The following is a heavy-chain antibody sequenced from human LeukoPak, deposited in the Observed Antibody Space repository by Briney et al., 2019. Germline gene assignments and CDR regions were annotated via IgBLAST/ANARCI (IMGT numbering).Heavy chain of an antibody. CDR1: GYTFTSYY. D-gene: IGHD2-2*03. CDR3: ARDSGYCSSTSCLQYNWFDP. Sequence: ASVKVSCKASGYTFTSYYMHWVRQAPGQGLEWMGTINPSGGSTSYAQKFRGRVTMTRDMSTSTVYMELSSLRSEDTAVYYCARDSGYCSSTSCLQYNWFDPWGQGTLVTVSS. V-gene: IGHV1-46*01. J-gene: IGHJ5*02. CDR2: INPSGGST.